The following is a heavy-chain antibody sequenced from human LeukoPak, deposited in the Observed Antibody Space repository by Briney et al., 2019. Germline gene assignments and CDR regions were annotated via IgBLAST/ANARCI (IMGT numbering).Heavy chain of an antibody. CDR1: GYIFTGHY. D-gene: IGHD3/OR15-3a*01. Sequence: ASVKVSCKASGYIFTGHYLQWVRQAPGQGLEWMGWINPNSGATQDAQRFQGRVTMTRETSIGTAYMELRSLRSDDTSVYYCARDRLDLSSPGYYYYGMDVWGQGTTVTVSS. V-gene: IGHV1-2*02. J-gene: IGHJ6*02. CDR3: ARDRLDLSSPGYYYYGMDV. CDR2: INPNSGAT.